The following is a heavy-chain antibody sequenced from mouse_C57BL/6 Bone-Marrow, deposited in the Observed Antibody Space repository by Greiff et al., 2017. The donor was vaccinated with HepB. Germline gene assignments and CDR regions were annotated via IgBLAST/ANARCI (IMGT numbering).Heavy chain of an antibody. CDR3: AREGLTTVY. Sequence: EVQLVESGGGLVKPGGSLKLSCAASGFTFSSYAMSWVRQTPEKRLEWVATISDGGSYTYYPDNVKGRFTISRDNAKNNLYLQMSHLKSEDTAMYYCAREGLTTVYGGQGTTLTVSS. V-gene: IGHV5-4*01. CDR1: GFTFSSYA. D-gene: IGHD1-1*01. CDR2: ISDGGSYT. J-gene: IGHJ2*01.